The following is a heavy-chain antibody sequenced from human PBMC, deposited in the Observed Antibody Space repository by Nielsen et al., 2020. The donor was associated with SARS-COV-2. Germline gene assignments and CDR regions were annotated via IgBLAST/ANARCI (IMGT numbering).Heavy chain of an antibody. CDR1: GFTFSTYG. D-gene: IGHD2-15*01. V-gene: IGHV3-30*18. Sequence: GGSLRLSCAASGFTFSTYGMHWVRQAPGKGLEWVAAISYDGSNKCYVDSVKGRFTISRDNSKNTLYLQMSSLREEDTAVYYCAKDWTAIVVVPSGGVDYWGQGTRVTVSS. CDR3: AKDWTAIVVVPSGGVDY. J-gene: IGHJ4*02. CDR2: ISYDGSNK.